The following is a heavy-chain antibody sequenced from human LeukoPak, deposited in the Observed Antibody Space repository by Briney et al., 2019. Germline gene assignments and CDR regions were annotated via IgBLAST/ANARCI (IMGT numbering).Heavy chain of an antibody. V-gene: IGHV1-18*01. CDR3: ARVFYGDYNWLDP. CDR2: ISADNGDA. Sequence: ASVKVSCTASGYTFTSYGISWVRQAPGQGLEWMGLISADNGDANYAQILQGRFTITTDTSTSTAYMELRSLRAEDTAVYYCARVFYGDYNWLDPWGQGTMVTVSS. CDR1: GYTFTSYG. D-gene: IGHD4-17*01. J-gene: IGHJ5*02.